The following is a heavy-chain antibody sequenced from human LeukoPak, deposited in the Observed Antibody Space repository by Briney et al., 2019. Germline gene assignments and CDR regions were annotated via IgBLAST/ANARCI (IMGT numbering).Heavy chain of an antibody. J-gene: IGHJ4*02. CDR2: IVVGSGNT. Sequence: SVKVSCKASGFTFNSSAMQWVRQARGQRLEWIGWIVVGSGNTNYAQKFQERVTITRDMFTSIAYMELSSLRSEDTGVYYCAADAGIRGSSSWYYFDYWGQGTLVTVSS. CDR3: AADAGIRGSSSWYYFDY. D-gene: IGHD6-13*01. V-gene: IGHV1-58*02. CDR1: GFTFNSSA.